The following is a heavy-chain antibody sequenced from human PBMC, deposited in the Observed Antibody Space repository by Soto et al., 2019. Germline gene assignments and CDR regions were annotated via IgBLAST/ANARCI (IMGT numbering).Heavy chain of an antibody. D-gene: IGHD2-15*01. Sequence: EVQLLESGGGLVEPGGSLRLSCAASGFTFRSYAMTWVRQAPGKGLEWVSDTGGGGVSTYYADSVKGRFTSSRDDYKNTLYLQMNGLRAEETALYYRAQIVGGGSNHDGLDIWGLGTMVTVSS. V-gene: IGHV3-23*01. CDR3: AQIVGGGSNHDGLDI. J-gene: IGHJ3*02. CDR1: GFTFRSYA. CDR2: TGGGGVST.